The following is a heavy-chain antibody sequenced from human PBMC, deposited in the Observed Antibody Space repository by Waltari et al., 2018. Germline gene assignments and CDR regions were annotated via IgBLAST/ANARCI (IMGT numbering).Heavy chain of an antibody. CDR2: INTDGSST. J-gene: IGHJ5*02. Sequence: EVQLVESGGGLVQPGGSLSLSCAASGFTFSRYWMHWVRQVPGKGLVWVALINTDGSSTAYADSVKGRFTISRDNAKNTLYLQMSSLRAEDTAVYYCARGWLDPWGQGTLVTVSS. CDR1: GFTFSRYW. V-gene: IGHV3-74*01. CDR3: ARGWLDP.